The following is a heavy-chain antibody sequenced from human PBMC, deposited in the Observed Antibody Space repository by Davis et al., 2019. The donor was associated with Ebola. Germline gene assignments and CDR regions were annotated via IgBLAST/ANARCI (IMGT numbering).Heavy chain of an antibody. V-gene: IGHV3-23*01. CDR3: AKDRPTWYQLLRGGMDY. CDR1: GFTFSSYA. CDR2: ISGSGGST. J-gene: IGHJ4*02. D-gene: IGHD2-2*01. Sequence: GGSLRLSCAASGFTFSSYAMSWVRQAPGKGLEWVSAISGSGGSTYYADSVKGRFTISRDNSKNTLYLQMNSLRAEDTAVYYCAKDRPTWYQLLRGGMDYWGQGTLVTVSS.